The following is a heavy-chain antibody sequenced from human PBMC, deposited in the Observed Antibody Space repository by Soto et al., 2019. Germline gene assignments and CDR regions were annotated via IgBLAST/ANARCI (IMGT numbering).Heavy chain of an antibody. J-gene: IGHJ5*02. CDR2: IYYSGTT. CDR3: ARYVNPYDTAVWFDP. CDR1: GGSTRNYF. V-gene: IGHV4-59*01. D-gene: IGHD3-9*01. Sequence: QVQLQEAGPGLVKPSETLSLTCTVSGGSTRNYFWSWIRQPPGNGLGWIGCIYYSGTTNYNSSLKSRVTISHDTSKNQFYLMLRSVTAADTAVYYCARYVNPYDTAVWFDPWGQGTLVTVSS.